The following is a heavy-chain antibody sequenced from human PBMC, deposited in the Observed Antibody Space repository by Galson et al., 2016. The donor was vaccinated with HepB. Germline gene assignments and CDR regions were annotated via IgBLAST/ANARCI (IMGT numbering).Heavy chain of an antibody. CDR2: IWNDGSNK. Sequence: SLRLSCAASGFIFSDYGMQWVRQAPGKGLEWVAVIWNDGSNKYYADSVKGRFTISRDNSKNTMDLQVNILKVEDTAVYYCVRDKAGGYGFDYWGQGILVTVPS. V-gene: IGHV3-33*01. J-gene: IGHJ4*01. CDR3: VRDKAGGYGFDY. D-gene: IGHD5-12*01. CDR1: GFIFSDYG.